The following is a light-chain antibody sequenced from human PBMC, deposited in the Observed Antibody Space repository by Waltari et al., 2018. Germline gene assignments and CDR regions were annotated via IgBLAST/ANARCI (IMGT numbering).Light chain of an antibody. J-gene: IGLJ3*02. Sequence: QAVVTQEPSLTVSPGGTVTLTCDSSTGAVTSGHYPYLFQQKPGQAPRTLIYETSNKHAWTPARFSGSLLGGKAALTLSGAQPEDEADYYCLLSYSGARVFGGGTKLTVL. CDR2: ETS. CDR1: TGAVTSGHY. V-gene: IGLV7-46*01. CDR3: LLSYSGARV.